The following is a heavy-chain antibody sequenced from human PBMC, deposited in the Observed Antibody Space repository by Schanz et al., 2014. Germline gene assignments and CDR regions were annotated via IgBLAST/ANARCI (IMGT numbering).Heavy chain of an antibody. Sequence: QVQLQESGPGLVKPSGTLSLTCAVSGGSISSSDWWSWVRQPPGKGLEWIGYISYSGVTYYNPSLKSRVTISMHTSKNQFSLNLSSATAADTAVYYCARDRGHGDLPGDIWGQGTMVTVSS. J-gene: IGHJ3*02. CDR1: GGSISSSDW. V-gene: IGHV4-4*02. D-gene: IGHD4-17*01. CDR3: ARDRGHGDLPGDI. CDR2: ISYSGVT.